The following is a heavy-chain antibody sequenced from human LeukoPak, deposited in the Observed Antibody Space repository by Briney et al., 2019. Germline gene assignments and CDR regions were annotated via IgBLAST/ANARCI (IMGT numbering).Heavy chain of an antibody. Sequence: ASVKVSCKASGYTFSSYGINWVRQAPGQGLEWMGWITTYNGNRNYAQKVQDRVTMTTDTSTSTAYMELRNLKSDDTAVYYCAKFTGSYNHVAFDIWGQGTMVTVSS. CDR1: GYTFSSYG. V-gene: IGHV1-18*01. CDR2: ITTYNGNR. D-gene: IGHD1-26*01. CDR3: AKFTGSYNHVAFDI. J-gene: IGHJ3*02.